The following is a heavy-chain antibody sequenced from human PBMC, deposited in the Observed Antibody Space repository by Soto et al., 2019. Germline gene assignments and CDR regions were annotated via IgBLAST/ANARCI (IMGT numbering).Heavy chain of an antibody. CDR1: GFTFSSYS. J-gene: IGHJ3*02. V-gene: IGHV3-21*01. CDR3: ARDDGNLAVAGTVDAFDI. CDR2: ISSSSSYI. D-gene: IGHD6-19*01. Sequence: GGSLRLSCAASGFTFSSYSMNWVRQAPGKGLEWVSSISSSSSYIYYADSVKGRFTISRDNAKNSLYLQMNSLRAEDTAVYYCARDDGNLAVAGTVDAFDIWGQGTMVTVSS.